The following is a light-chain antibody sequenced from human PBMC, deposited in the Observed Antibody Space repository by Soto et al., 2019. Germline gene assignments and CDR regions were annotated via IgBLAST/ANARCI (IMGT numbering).Light chain of an antibody. CDR3: QKYDDWLRLT. V-gene: IGKV3-20*01. CDR1: QSVSSSY. CDR2: GAS. J-gene: IGKJ4*01. Sequence: EIVLTQSPGTLSLSPGERATLSCRASQSVSSSYLAWYQQKPGQAPRLLIYGASNRATGLPDRFSGSGSGTQFTLTISRLQSEDFAVYFCQKYDDWLRLTFGGGTKVDIK.